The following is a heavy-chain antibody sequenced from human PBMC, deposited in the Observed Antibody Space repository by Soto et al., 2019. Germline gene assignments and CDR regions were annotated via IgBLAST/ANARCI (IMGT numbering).Heavy chain of an antibody. V-gene: IGHV1-18*01. CDR3: ARERQWEPLLY. J-gene: IGHJ4*02. CDR1: GYTFTNYG. Sequence: QARLVQSGAEVKRPGASVRVSCKASGYTFTNYGITWVRQVPGQGLEWMGWASAYNRNTNNAQKFEDRVIMTTDTSTGTAQMELRSLRYDDTALYFGARERQWEPLLYWGQGTLVTVSS. D-gene: IGHD1-26*01. CDR2: ASAYNRNT.